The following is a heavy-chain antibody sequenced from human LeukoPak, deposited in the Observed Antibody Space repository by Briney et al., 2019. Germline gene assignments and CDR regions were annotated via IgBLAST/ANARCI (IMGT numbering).Heavy chain of an antibody. CDR3: ARASRNGYDY. Sequence: GGSLRLSCAASGFTFNIYGMNWVRQAPGKGPEWVSYIGHRSIDIHYADSVKGRFNISRDNAKNSLYLQMNSLRAEDTAEYFCARASRNGYDYWGRGTLVTVSS. CDR2: IGHRSIDI. V-gene: IGHV3-21*05. J-gene: IGHJ4*02. D-gene: IGHD5-24*01. CDR1: GFTFNIYG.